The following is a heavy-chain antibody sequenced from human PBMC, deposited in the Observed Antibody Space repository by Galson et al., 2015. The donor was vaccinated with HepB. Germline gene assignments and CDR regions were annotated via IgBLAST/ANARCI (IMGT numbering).Heavy chain of an antibody. CDR3: ARGSPWGVSTRLGAFDI. J-gene: IGHJ3*02. V-gene: IGHV1-3*01. D-gene: IGHD3-16*01. CDR1: GYTFTSYA. CDR2: INAGNGNT. Sequence: SVKVSCKASGYTFTSYAMHWVRQAPGQRLEWMGWINAGNGNTKYSQKFQGRVTITRDTSASTAYMELSSLRSEDTAVYYCARGSPWGVSTRLGAFDIWGQGTMVTVSS.